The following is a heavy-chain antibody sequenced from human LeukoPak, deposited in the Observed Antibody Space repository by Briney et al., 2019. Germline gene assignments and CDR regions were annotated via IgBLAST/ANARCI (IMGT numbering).Heavy chain of an antibody. CDR1: GFTFSSYA. V-gene: IGHV3-30*04. CDR2: ISYDGSNK. D-gene: IGHD2-15*01. J-gene: IGHJ4*02. CDR3: ACSPFDY. Sequence: GGSRRLSCAASGFTFSSYAMHWVRQAPGKGLEWVAVISYDGSNKYYADSVKGRFTISRDNSKNTLYLQMNSLRAEDTAVYYCACSPFDYWGQGTLVTVSS.